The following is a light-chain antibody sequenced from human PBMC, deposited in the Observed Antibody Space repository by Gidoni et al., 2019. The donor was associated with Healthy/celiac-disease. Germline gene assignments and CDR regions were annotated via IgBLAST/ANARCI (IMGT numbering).Light chain of an antibody. V-gene: IGKV4-1*01. CDR1: QSVLYSSNNKNY. J-gene: IGKJ1*01. CDR2: WAS. CDR3: QQYYSTPPST. Sequence: DIVMTQAPDSLAVSLGARATINCKSSQSVLYSSNNKNYLAWYQQKPGQPPKLLIYWASTRESGVPDRFSCSGSGTDFTLTISSLQAEDVAVYYCQQYYSTPPSTFGQGTKVEIK.